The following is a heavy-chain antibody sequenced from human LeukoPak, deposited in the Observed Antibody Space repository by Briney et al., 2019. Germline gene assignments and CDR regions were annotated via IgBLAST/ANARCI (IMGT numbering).Heavy chain of an antibody. Sequence: GGSLRLSCAASGFTFSSYGMHWVRQAPGKGLEWVAVISYDGSNKYYADSVKGRFTISRDNSKNTLYLQMNSLRAEDTAVYYCADSDGPYWGRGTLVTVSS. CDR3: ADSDGPY. CDR2: ISYDGSNK. CDR1: GFTFSSYG. J-gene: IGHJ4*02. V-gene: IGHV3-30*03. D-gene: IGHD3-10*01.